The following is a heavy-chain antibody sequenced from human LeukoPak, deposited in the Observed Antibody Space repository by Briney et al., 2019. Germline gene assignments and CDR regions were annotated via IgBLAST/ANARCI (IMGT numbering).Heavy chain of an antibody. CDR3: ARDYDFRSGFSSRSYYGMDV. Sequence: GGSLRLSCAASGFTFSSYWMHWVRQAPGKGLVWVSRIKSDGSSTSYADSVKGRFTISRDNAKNTLYLQMNSLRAEDTAVYYCARDYDFRSGFSSRSYYGMDVWGQGTTVTVSS. CDR1: GFTFSSYW. J-gene: IGHJ6*02. D-gene: IGHD3-3*01. CDR2: IKSDGSST. V-gene: IGHV3-74*01.